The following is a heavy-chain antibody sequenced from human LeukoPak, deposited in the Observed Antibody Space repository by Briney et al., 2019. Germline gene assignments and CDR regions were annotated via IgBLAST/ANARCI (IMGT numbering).Heavy chain of an antibody. Sequence: GGSLRLSCAASGFTFSSYWMHWVRHAPGKGLVWVSRINSDGSSTSYADSVKGRFTISRDNAKNTLYLQMNSLRAEDTAVYYCARAHYYDSSGPRPWCFDLWGRGTLVTVSS. J-gene: IGHJ2*01. CDR2: INSDGSST. CDR3: ARAHYYDSSGPRPWCFDL. D-gene: IGHD3-22*01. CDR1: GFTFSSYW. V-gene: IGHV3-74*01.